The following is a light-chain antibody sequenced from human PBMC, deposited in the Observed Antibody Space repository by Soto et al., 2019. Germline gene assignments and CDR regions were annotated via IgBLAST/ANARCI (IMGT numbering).Light chain of an antibody. CDR2: DAS. Sequence: DIQMTQPSSTLSASVGDTVTIPFRASQSISSWLAWYQQKPGKAPKLLIYDASTLKSGVPSRFSGSGSGTEFTLTISSLQPDHFATYYCQQYNSYSWTFGQGTKVDVK. V-gene: IGKV1-5*01. CDR3: QQYNSYSWT. CDR1: QSISSW. J-gene: IGKJ1*01.